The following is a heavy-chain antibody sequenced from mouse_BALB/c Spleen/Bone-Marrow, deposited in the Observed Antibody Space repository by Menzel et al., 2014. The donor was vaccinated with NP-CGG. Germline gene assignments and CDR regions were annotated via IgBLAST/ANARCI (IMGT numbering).Heavy chain of an antibody. CDR1: GFNIKDTY. D-gene: IGHD1-2*01. CDR3: ALITTATFSYWYFDV. J-gene: IGHJ1*01. Sequence: VQLKESGAELVKPGASVKLSCTASGFNIKDTYMHWVKRRPEQGLEWIGRIDPANGYSIYDPKFQGKATITADTTSNTAHLQLSSLTSEDTAVYYCALITTATFSYWYFDVWGAGTTVTVSS. V-gene: IGHV14-3*02. CDR2: IDPANGYS.